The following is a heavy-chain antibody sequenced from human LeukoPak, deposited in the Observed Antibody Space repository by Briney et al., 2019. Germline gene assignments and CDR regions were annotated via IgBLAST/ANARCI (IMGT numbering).Heavy chain of an antibody. CDR1: GFTFSSYA. J-gene: IGHJ4*02. CDR3: AKASGYSYGYYFDY. Sequence: PGGSLRLSCAASGFTFSSYAMSWVRQAPGKGLEWVSAISAGSSTYYADSVKGRFTISRDNPKNTLYLQMNSLRAEDTAVYYCAKASGYSYGYYFDYWGQGTLVTVSS. V-gene: IGHV3-23*01. D-gene: IGHD5-18*01. CDR2: ISAGSST.